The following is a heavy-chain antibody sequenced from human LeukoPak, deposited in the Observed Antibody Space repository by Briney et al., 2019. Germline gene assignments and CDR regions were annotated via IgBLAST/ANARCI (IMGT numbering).Heavy chain of an antibody. J-gene: IGHJ3*02. D-gene: IGHD3-22*01. CDR2: ISGSGGST. V-gene: IGHV3-23*01. CDR3: AKPYYYDSSGYEHDAFDI. CDR1: GFTFSSYA. Sequence: GGSLRLSCAASGFTFSSYAMSWVRQAPGKGLEWVSAISGSGGSTYYADSVKGRSTISRDNSKNTLYLQMNSLRAEDTAVYYCAKPYYYDSSGYEHDAFDIWGQGTMVTVSS.